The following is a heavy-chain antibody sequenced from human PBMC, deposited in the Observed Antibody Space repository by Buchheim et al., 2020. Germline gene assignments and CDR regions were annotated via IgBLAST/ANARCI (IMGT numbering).Heavy chain of an antibody. J-gene: IGHJ5*02. CDR3: AKHDGMIVVVIGQFDP. Sequence: EVQLLESGGGLVQHGGSLRLSCAASGFTFSSYAMSWVRQAPGKGLEWVSAISGSGGRPYYADSVKGRFTSSRGNSKNTLYLQMNSLRAEDTAVYYCAKHDGMIVVVIGQFDPWGQGTL. CDR1: GFTFSSYA. V-gene: IGHV3-23*01. CDR2: ISGSGGRP. D-gene: IGHD3-22*01.